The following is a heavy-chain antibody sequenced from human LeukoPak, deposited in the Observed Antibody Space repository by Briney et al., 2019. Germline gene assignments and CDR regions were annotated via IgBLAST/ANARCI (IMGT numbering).Heavy chain of an antibody. D-gene: IGHD6-19*01. CDR3: ARDRDSSGLFDY. V-gene: IGHV3-21*01. CDR1: GFTFSSYS. Sequence: PGGSLRLSCAASGFTFSSYSMNWVRQAPGKGLEWVSSISSSSSYIYYADSVKGRFTISRDNAKNSLYLQMNSLRAEDTAVYYCARDRDSSGLFDYWGQGTLVTVSS. J-gene: IGHJ4*02. CDR2: ISSSSSYI.